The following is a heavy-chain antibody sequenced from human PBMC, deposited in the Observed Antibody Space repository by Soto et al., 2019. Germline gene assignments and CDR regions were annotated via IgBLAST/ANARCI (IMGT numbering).Heavy chain of an antibody. CDR1: GFTFSSYA. J-gene: IGHJ4*02. CDR3: AREALTIFGVVTEGTFDY. CDR2: ISYDGSNK. V-gene: IGHV3-30-3*01. D-gene: IGHD3-3*01. Sequence: GGSLRLSCAASGFTFSSYAMHWVRQAPGKGLEWVAVISYDGSNKYYADSVKGRFTISRDNSKNTLYLQMNSLRAEDTAVYYCAREALTIFGVVTEGTFDYWGQGPLVTVYS.